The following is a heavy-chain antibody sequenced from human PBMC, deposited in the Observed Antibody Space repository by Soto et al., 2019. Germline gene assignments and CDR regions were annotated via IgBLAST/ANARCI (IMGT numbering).Heavy chain of an antibody. CDR1: GFTFTSSA. D-gene: IGHD3-3*01. J-gene: IGHJ4*02. CDR3: AADPPKYYDFWSGYSHPRYYFNY. Sequence: SVKVSCKASGFTFTSSAVQWVRQARGQRLEWIGWIVVGSGNTNYAQKFQERVTITRDMSTSTAYMELSSLRSEDTAVYYCAADPPKYYDFWSGYSHPRYYFNYWGQG. CDR2: IVVGSGNT. V-gene: IGHV1-58*01.